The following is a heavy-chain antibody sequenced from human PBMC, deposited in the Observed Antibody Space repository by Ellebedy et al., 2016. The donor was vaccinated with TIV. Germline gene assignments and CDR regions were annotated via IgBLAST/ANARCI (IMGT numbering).Heavy chain of an antibody. CDR1: GGSISSSSYY. CDR3: ARSVATVTSYYYYGMDV. V-gene: IGHV4-39*07. CDR2: IYYSGST. D-gene: IGHD4-17*01. Sequence: SETLSLXCTVSGGSISSSSYYWGWIRQPPGKGLEWIGSIYYSGSTYYNPSLKSRVTISVDTSKNQFSLKLSSVTAADTAVYYCARSVATVTSYYYYGMDVWGQGTTVTVSS. J-gene: IGHJ6*02.